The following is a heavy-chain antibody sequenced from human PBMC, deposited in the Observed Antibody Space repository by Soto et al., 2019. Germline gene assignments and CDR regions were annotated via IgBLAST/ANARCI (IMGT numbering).Heavy chain of an antibody. J-gene: IGHJ4*02. D-gene: IGHD3-10*01. CDR1: GSSISTGNW. CDR3: ARAFYYRCAY. V-gene: IGHV4-4*02. CDR2: IHHSGRT. Sequence: SETLSSTCAFCGSSISTGNWWRWVRPRPGKGREGSGEIHHSGRTNYIQSLKSRVTMSVDKSNNQLSLKLSSVTAADTAVYYYARAFYYRCAYWGQGTPVTVSS.